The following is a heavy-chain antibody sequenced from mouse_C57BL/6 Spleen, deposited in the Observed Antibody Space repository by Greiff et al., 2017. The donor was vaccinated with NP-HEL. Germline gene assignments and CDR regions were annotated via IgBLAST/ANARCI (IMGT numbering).Heavy chain of an antibody. D-gene: IGHD2-1*01. CDR2: ISSGSSTI. V-gene: IGHV5-17*01. J-gene: IGHJ4*01. CDR3: ARTGYYGNYYAMDY. CDR1: GFTFSDYG. Sequence: EVKLMGSGGGLVKPGGSLKLSCAASGFTFSDYGMHWVRQAPEKGLEWVAYISSGSSTIYYADTVKGRFTISRDNAKNTLFLQMTSLRSEDTAMYYCARTGYYGNYYAMDYWGQGTSVTVSS.